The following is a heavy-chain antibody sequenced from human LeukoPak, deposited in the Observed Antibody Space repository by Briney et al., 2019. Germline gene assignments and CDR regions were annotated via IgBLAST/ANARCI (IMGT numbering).Heavy chain of an antibody. D-gene: IGHD1-26*01. CDR2: IYYSGST. J-gene: IGHJ5*02. CDR1: GGSISSYY. V-gene: IGHV4-59*01. CDR3: ARGRRRIVGATFAWFDP. Sequence: PSETLSLTCTVSGGSISSYYWSWIRQPPGKGLEWIGYIYYSGSTNYNPSLKSRVTISVDTSKNQFSLKLSSVTAADTAVYYCARGRRRIVGATFAWFDPWGQGTLVTVSS.